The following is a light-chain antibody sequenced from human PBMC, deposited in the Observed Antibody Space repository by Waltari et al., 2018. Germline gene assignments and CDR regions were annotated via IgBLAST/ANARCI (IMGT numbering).Light chain of an antibody. CDR3: QHFYSYPQT. CDR1: QHIAGY. V-gene: IGKV1-8*01. J-gene: IGKJ1*01. Sequence: ALRLTQSPSSVSASAGDRVTITCRASQHIAGYLAWYQQKPGKAPKLLIFGASTLQRGVPSRFSGSGSGTDFTLTISYLQSEDFATYYCQHFYSYPQTFGQGTKVELK. CDR2: GAS.